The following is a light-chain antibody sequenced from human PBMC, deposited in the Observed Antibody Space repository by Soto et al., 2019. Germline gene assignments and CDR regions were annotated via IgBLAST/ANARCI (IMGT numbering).Light chain of an antibody. V-gene: IGKV1-17*01. CDR3: LQHNSYPQT. CDR1: QGIRDA. Sequence: DIQMTQSPSSLSASVGDRVTITCRASQGIRDALGWYQQKPGKAPKRLIYAASSLQSGVPSRLSRSGSGTEFTLTISSLQPEDFATYYCLQHNSYPQTFGQGTKVEIK. CDR2: AAS. J-gene: IGKJ1*01.